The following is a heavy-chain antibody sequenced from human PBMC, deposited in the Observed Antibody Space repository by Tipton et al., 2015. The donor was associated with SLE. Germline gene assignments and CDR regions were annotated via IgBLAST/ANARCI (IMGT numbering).Heavy chain of an antibody. V-gene: IGHV3-48*01. CDR1: GFTFSSYS. Sequence: SLRLSCAASGFTFSSYSMNWVRQAPGKGLEWVSYISSSSSTIYYADSVKGRFTISRDNAKNSLYLQMNSLRAEDTAVYYCARLDASGWYRAFDYWGQGTLVTVSS. D-gene: IGHD6-19*01. CDR2: ISSSSSTI. CDR3: ARLDASGWYRAFDY. J-gene: IGHJ4*02.